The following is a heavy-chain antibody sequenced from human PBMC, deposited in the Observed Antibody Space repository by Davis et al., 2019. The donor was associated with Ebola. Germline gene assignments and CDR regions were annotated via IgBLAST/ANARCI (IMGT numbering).Heavy chain of an antibody. CDR1: GFTFSIYW. J-gene: IGHJ4*02. D-gene: IGHD1-26*01. V-gene: IGHV3-15*01. Sequence: GESLKISCAASGFTFSIYWMSWVRQAPGKGLEWVGRIKSKTDGGTTDYAAPVKGRFTISRDDSKNTLYLQMNSLKTEDTAVYYCTTGPSIVGANWGQGTLVTVSS. CDR3: TTGPSIVGAN. CDR2: IKSKTDGGTT.